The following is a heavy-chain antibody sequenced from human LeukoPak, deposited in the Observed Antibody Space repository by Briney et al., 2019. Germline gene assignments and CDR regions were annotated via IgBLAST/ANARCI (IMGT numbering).Heavy chain of an antibody. Sequence: ASVKVSCKASGYTFTSYGISWVRQAPGQGLEWMGWISAYIRNTNYAQKLQGRVTMTTDTSTSTAYMELRSLRSDDTAVYYCARDPSRVVPAAGPYYYYYYYMDVWGKGTTVTVSS. J-gene: IGHJ6*03. CDR2: ISAYIRNT. CDR1: GYTFTSYG. V-gene: IGHV1-18*01. CDR3: ARDPSRVVPAAGPYYYYYYYMDV. D-gene: IGHD2-2*01.